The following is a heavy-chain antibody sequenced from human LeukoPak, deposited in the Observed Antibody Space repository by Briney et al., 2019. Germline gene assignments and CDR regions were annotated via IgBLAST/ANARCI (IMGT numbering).Heavy chain of an antibody. Sequence: GESLKISCKASGYSFTNYWITWVRQAPGKGLEWVGRIKSKTDGGTTDYAAPVKGRFTISRDDSKNTLYLQMNSLKTEDTAVYYCTTGEITMIVGRGDYWGQGTLVTVSS. CDR2: IKSKTDGGTT. CDR1: GYSFTNYW. J-gene: IGHJ4*02. CDR3: TTGEITMIVGRGDY. D-gene: IGHD3-22*01. V-gene: IGHV3-15*01.